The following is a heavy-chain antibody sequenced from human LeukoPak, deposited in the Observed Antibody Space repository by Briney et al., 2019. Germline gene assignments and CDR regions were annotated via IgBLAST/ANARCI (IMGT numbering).Heavy chain of an antibody. CDR2: ISGSGGST. Sequence: GGSLRLSCAASGFTFSSYAMSWVRQAPGKGLEWVSAISGSGGSTYYADSVKGRFTISRDNSKNTLYLQMNSLRAEDTAVYYCARAHSGSYRYDYWGQGTLVTVSS. CDR3: ARAHSGSYRYDY. J-gene: IGHJ4*02. CDR1: GFTFSSYA. D-gene: IGHD1-26*01. V-gene: IGHV3-23*01.